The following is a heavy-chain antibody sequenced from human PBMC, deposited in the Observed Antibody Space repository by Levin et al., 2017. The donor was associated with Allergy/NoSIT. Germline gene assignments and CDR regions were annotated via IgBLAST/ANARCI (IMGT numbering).Heavy chain of an antibody. CDR1: GFTFSSYA. CDR3: ARENWYFDL. V-gene: IGHV3-23*01. J-gene: IGHJ2*01. CDR2: ISSGGGGTT. Sequence: GGSLRLSCAASGFTFSSYAMTWVRQAPGKGLEWVSVISSGGGGTTYYADSVKGRFTISRDNSKNTLYLQMNSLRAGDTAVYYCARENWYFDLWGRGTLVTVSS.